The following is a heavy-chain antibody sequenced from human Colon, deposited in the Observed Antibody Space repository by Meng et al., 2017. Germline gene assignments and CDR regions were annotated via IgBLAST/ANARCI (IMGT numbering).Heavy chain of an antibody. CDR2: CSSSGSTI. V-gene: IGHV3-48*03. Sequence: GESLKISCAAPGFTFSSYEMNWVRQAPGKGLEWVSYCSSSGSTIYYADSVKGRFTITRDNAKNSLYLQMNSLRSEDTTVYYCARGIRVARPADAFDIWGQGTMVTVSS. D-gene: IGHD5-18*01. CDR3: ARGIRVARPADAFDI. CDR1: GFTFSSYE. J-gene: IGHJ3*02.